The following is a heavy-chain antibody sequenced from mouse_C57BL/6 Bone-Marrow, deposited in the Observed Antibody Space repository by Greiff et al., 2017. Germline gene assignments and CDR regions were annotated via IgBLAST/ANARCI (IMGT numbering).Heavy chain of an antibody. CDR1: GFTFSDYG. Sequence: EVKLMESGGGLVKPGGSLKLSCAASGFTFSDYGMHWVRQAPEKGLEWVAYISSGSSTIYYADTVKGRFTISRDNARNTLYLQMSSLKSEDTAMYYCTSPSGGFAYWGQGTLVTVSA. CDR3: TSPSGGFAY. D-gene: IGHD2-10*02. V-gene: IGHV5-17*03. CDR2: ISSGSSTI. J-gene: IGHJ3*01.